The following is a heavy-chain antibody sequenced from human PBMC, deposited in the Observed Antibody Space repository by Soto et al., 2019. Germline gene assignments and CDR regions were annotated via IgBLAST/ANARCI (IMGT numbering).Heavy chain of an antibody. CDR2: IYPGDSET. CDR3: ARRNSYDFRRGSATHTYYYSDV. J-gene: IGHJ6*03. V-gene: IGHV5-51*01. D-gene: IGHD3-3*01. Sequence: PGESLKISCQSSGYSFTTYWIAWVRQMPGKGLDWMGIIYPGDSETTYSPSFQGQVTMSADKSISTVYLQWNSLKASDTATYYCARRNSYDFRRGSATHTYYYSDVWGKGTTVTVSS. CDR1: GYSFTTYW.